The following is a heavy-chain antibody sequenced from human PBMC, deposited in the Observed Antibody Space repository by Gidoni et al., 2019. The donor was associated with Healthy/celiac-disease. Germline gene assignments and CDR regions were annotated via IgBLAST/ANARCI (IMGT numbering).Heavy chain of an antibody. D-gene: IGHD3-10*01. CDR1: GFPFSSYS. J-gene: IGHJ6*02. CDR3: AREGYYGSGCYYRPTRYYYYYYGMDV. V-gene: IGHV3-21*01. CDR2: ISSSSSYI. Sequence: EVQLVESGGGLVKPGGSLRLSCAASGFPFSSYSMTWGRQAPGKGLEWVSSISSSSSYIYYADSVKVRFTISRDNAKNSLYLQMNSLRAEDTAVYYCAREGYYGSGCYYRPTRYYYYYYGMDVWGQGTTVTVSS.